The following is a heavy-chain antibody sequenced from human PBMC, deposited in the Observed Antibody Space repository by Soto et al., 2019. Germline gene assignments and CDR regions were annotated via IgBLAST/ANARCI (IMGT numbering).Heavy chain of an antibody. D-gene: IGHD6-13*01. CDR2: ISGYNGNT. Sequence: VQLVQSGAEVRKPGASVKVSCKPSGYTFTTYHVTWVRQAPGQGLEWMGRISGYNGNTNYAQRLQGRVTMTTDTSTSTAYMELRSLRSDDTAVYYCARGLAADGAWGQGALVTVSS. CDR3: ARGLAADGA. V-gene: IGHV1-18*04. J-gene: IGHJ5*02. CDR1: GYTFTTYH.